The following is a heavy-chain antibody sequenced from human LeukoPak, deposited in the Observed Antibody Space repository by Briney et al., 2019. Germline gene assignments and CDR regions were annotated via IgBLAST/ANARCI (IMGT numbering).Heavy chain of an antibody. CDR2: IYSGGST. CDR1: GFTVSSNY. D-gene: IGHD2-2*02. J-gene: IGHJ4*02. CDR3: AKEGEELVYDY. Sequence: GGSLRLSCAASGFTVSSNYMSWVRQAPGKGLEWVSVIYSGGSTYYADSVKGRFTISRDNSKNTLYLQMNSLRAEDTAVYYCAKEGEELVYDYWGQGTLVTVSS. V-gene: IGHV3-66*02.